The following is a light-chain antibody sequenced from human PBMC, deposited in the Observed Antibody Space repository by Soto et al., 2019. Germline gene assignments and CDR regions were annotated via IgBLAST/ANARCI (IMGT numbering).Light chain of an antibody. CDR2: GAS. CDR3: QQYGTSPWT. V-gene: IGKV3-20*01. J-gene: IGKJ1*01. CDR1: QSVSSSY. Sequence: EIVLTQSPGTLSLSPGERVTLSCRASQSVSSSYSAWYQQKPGQAPRLLIYGASSRATGIPDRFSGSGSGTDFTLAISRLEPEDFAVYYCQQYGTSPWTFGQGTKVEIK.